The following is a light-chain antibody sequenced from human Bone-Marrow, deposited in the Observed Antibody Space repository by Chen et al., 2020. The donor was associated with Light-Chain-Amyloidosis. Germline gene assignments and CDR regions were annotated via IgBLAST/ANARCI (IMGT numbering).Light chain of an antibody. CDR1: SSDVGGYNY. J-gene: IGLJ3*02. CDR3: CSYAGSSTLGV. Sequence: QSALTQPRSVSGSPGQSVTLSCTGTSSDVGGYNYVSWYQQHPGKAPKLMIYDVSKRPSGVSNRFSGSKSGNTASLTISGLQAEDEADYYCCSYAGSSTLGVFGGGTKLTVL. CDR2: DVS. V-gene: IGLV2-11*01.